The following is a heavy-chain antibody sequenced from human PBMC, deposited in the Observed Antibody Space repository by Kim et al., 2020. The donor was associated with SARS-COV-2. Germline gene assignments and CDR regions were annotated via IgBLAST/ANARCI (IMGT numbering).Heavy chain of an antibody. CDR3: ARELFGVAGTGDH. V-gene: IGHV1-18*01. D-gene: IGHD6-19*01. J-gene: IGHJ4*02. Sequence: YPQKLQGRVTMTTDTSTSTAYMELRSLRSDDTAVYYCARELFGVAGTGDHWGQGTLVTVSS.